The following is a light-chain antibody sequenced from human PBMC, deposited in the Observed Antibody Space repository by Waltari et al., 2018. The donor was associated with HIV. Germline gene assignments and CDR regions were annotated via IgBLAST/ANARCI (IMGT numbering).Light chain of an antibody. CDR3: QQYNDWPRT. J-gene: IGKJ1*01. V-gene: IGKV3-15*01. CDR2: AAS. CDR1: QSVSSN. Sequence: EVVMTQSPATLSVSPGERAALARRASQSVSSNLAWYQQKPGQAPRLLIYAASTRATGVPVRISGSGSGTEFTLTISSLQSEDFAVYYCQQYNDWPRTFGQGTKVEIK.